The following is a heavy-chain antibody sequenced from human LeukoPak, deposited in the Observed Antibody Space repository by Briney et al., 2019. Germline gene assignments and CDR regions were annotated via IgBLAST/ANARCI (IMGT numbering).Heavy chain of an antibody. CDR2: IYYSGST. J-gene: IGHJ5*02. CDR3: ARGNGGNSSPFDP. Sequence: SXXXSLTCTVSGGSISSYYWSWLRQPPGKGLEWIGYIYYSGSTNYNPSLKSRVTISVDTSKNQFSLKLSSVTAAVTAVYYCARGNGGNSSPFDPWGQGTLVTVSS. CDR1: GGSISSYY. V-gene: IGHV4-59*01. D-gene: IGHD4-23*01.